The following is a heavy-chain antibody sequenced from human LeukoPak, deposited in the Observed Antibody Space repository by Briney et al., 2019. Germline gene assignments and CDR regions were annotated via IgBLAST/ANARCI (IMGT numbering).Heavy chain of an antibody. J-gene: IGHJ5*02. Sequence: MTSQTLSLTCTVSGGSISSGGYYWSWIRQHPGKGLEWIGYIYYSGSTYYNPSLKSRVTISVDTSKNQFSLKLSSVTAADTAVYYCARYYSSDWYWFDPWGQGTLVTVSS. CDR2: IYYSGST. CDR1: GGSISSGGYY. CDR3: ARYYSSDWYWFDP. D-gene: IGHD6-19*01. V-gene: IGHV4-31*03.